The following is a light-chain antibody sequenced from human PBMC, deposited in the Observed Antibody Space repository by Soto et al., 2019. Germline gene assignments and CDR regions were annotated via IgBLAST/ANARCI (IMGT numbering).Light chain of an antibody. CDR3: AAWDDSLNGVI. CDR1: SSNIGSHT. J-gene: IGLJ2*01. Sequence: QSVLTQPPLASGTPGQRITISCSGSSSNIGSHTVNWHQQVPGTAPKLLIYSNNERPSGVPDRFSGSKSGTSASLAISGLRSGDEADYYCAAWDDSLNGVIFGGGTKLTVL. CDR2: SNN. V-gene: IGLV1-44*01.